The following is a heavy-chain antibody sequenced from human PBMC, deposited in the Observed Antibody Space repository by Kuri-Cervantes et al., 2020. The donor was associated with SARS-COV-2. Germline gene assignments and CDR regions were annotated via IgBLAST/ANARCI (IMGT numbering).Heavy chain of an antibody. V-gene: IGHV1-2*02. D-gene: IGHD2-2*01. CDR3: ARVPKIGHCSSTSCSGHAFDI. Sequence: ASVKVSCKASGHTFTSYGISWVRQAPGQGLEWMGWINPNSGGTNYAQKFQGRVTMTRDTSISTAYMELSRLRSDDTAVYYCARVPKIGHCSSTSCSGHAFDIWGQGTMVTVSS. J-gene: IGHJ3*02. CDR2: INPNSGGT. CDR1: GHTFTSYG.